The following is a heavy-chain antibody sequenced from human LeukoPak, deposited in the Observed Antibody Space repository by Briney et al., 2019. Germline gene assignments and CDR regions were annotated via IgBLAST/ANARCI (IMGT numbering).Heavy chain of an antibody. Sequence: SETLSLTCAVYGGSFSGYYWSWIRQPPGKGLEWIGEINHSGSTNYNPSLKSRVTISVDTSKNQFSLKLSSVTAADTAVYYCARDPRRHYYGSGSEYFDYWGQGTLVTVSS. CDR1: GGSFSGYY. D-gene: IGHD3-10*01. J-gene: IGHJ4*02. V-gene: IGHV4-34*01. CDR2: INHSGST. CDR3: ARDPRRHYYGSGSEYFDY.